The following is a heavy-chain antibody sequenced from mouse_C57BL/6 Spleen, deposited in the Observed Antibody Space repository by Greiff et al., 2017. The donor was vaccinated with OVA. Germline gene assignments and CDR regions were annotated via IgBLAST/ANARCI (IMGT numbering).Heavy chain of an antibody. V-gene: IGHV1-54*01. D-gene: IGHD2-3*01. CDR1: GYAFTNYL. Sequence: QVQLQQSGAELVRPGTSVKVSCKASGYAFTNYLIEWVKQRPGQGLEWIGVINPGSGGTNYNEKFKGKATLTADKSSSTAYMQLSSLTSEDSAVYFCARYDGYYFPMDYWGQGTSVTVSS. CDR2: INPGSGGT. J-gene: IGHJ4*01. CDR3: ARYDGYYFPMDY.